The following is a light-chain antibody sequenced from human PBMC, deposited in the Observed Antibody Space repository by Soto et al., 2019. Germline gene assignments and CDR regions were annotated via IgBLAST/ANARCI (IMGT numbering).Light chain of an antibody. CDR3: YSYAGDYVYV. CDR1: STDPATYDL. J-gene: IGLJ1*01. V-gene: IGLV2-23*02. Sequence: QSALTQPASVSGSPGQSITISCTGTSTDPATYDLVSWYQQHPGKAPQLIIYEVAKRPSGVSARFSGSQSGDTASLTISGLQAADEADYYCYSYAGDYVYVFGTGTKVTVL. CDR2: EVA.